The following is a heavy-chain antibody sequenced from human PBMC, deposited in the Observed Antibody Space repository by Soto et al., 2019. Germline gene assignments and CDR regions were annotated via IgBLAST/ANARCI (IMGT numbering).Heavy chain of an antibody. CDR2: ISYDGSNK. CDR1: GFTFSSYA. CDR3: ARIGSSLGFDY. D-gene: IGHD2-15*01. Sequence: PGGSLRLSCAASGFTFSSYAMHWVRQAPGKGLEWVAVISYDGSNKYYADSVKGRFTISRDNSKNTLYLQMNSLRAEDTAVYYCARIGSSLGFDYWGQGTLVTVSS. V-gene: IGHV3-30-3*01. J-gene: IGHJ4*02.